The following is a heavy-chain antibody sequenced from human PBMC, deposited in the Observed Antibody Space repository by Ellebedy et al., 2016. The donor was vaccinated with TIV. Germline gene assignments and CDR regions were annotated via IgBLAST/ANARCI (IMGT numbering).Heavy chain of an antibody. CDR1: GFSFRSYW. V-gene: IGHV3-7*01. CDR2: INQGGSER. CDR3: ATDGSYGDYRSPTHAFVM. D-gene: IGHD4-17*01. J-gene: IGHJ3*02. Sequence: GGSLRLSCGSSGFSFRSYWMTWVRQAPGKGLEWVANINQGGSERHYVDSVTGRFTVSRGNAKNSLYLQMNSLRAEDAAVYYCATDGSYGDYRSPTHAFVMWGQGTVVTVSS.